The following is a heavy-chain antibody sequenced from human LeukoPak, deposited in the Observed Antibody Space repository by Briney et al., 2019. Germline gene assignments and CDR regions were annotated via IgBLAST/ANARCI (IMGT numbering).Heavy chain of an antibody. CDR3: AKDGQDLDSSSSLTAYYMDV. CDR2: ISWDGGTT. D-gene: IGHD6-6*01. CDR1: GFTFDDFA. J-gene: IGHJ6*03. V-gene: IGHV3-43D*03. Sequence: GGSLRLSCAASGFTFDDFAMHWVRQAPGKGLEWVSLISWDGGTTYYADSVQGRFTISRDNNENSLFLQMDRLRAEDTALYYCAKDGQDLDSSSSLTAYYMDVWGKGTTVTVSS.